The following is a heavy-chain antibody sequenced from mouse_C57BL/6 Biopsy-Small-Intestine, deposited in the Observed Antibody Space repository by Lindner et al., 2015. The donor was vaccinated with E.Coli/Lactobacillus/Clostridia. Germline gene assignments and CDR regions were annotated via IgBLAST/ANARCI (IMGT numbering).Heavy chain of an antibody. J-gene: IGHJ4*01. CDR2: INPNNGGT. CDR1: GYTFTDYN. CDR3: ARGRGYDGAKAMDY. D-gene: IGHD2-2*01. Sequence: VQLQESGPELVKPGASVKIPCKASGYTFTDYNMDWVKQSHGKSLECIGDINPNNGGTIYNQKFKGKATLTVDKSSSTAYMQLSSLTSEDSAVYFCARGRGYDGAKAMDYWGQGTSVTVSS. V-gene: IGHV1-18*01.